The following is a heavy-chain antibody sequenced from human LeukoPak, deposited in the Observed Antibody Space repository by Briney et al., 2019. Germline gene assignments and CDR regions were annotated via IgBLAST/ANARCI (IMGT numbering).Heavy chain of an antibody. CDR2: INHSGST. Sequence: SETLSLTCAVYGGSFSDYYWTWIRQPPGKGLEWIGEINHSGSTNYNPSLKSRVTISVDTSKNQFSLKLSSVTAADTAVYYCARGPALLDFWSGYYPDYFDYWGQGTLVTVSS. V-gene: IGHV4-34*01. D-gene: IGHD3-3*01. CDR1: GGSFSDYY. CDR3: ARGPALLDFWSGYYPDYFDY. J-gene: IGHJ4*02.